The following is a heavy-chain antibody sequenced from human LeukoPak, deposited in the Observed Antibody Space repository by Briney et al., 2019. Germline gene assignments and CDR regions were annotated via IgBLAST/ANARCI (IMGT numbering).Heavy chain of an antibody. CDR3: ATYYGSGSYYIPDY. Sequence: ASVKVSCKVSGYTLTELSMHWVRQAPGKGLEWMGGFDPEDGETIYAQKFQGRVTMTEDTSTDTAYMELSSLRSEDTAVYYCATYYGSGSYYIPDYWGQGTLVTVSS. V-gene: IGHV1-24*01. J-gene: IGHJ4*02. D-gene: IGHD3-10*01. CDR1: GYTLTELS. CDR2: FDPEDGET.